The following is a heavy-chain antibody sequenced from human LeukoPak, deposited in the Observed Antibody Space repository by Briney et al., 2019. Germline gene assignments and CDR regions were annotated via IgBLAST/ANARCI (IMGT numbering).Heavy chain of an antibody. D-gene: IGHD1-26*01. V-gene: IGHV3-30*02. CDR1: GFTFSSYG. CDR2: LRYDGSNK. J-gene: IGHJ4*02. Sequence: GGSLRLFCAASGFTFSSYGMHWVRQAPGKGLVCVAFLRYDGSNKYYADSVKGRFTISRDNSKNTLYLQMNSLRAEDTAVYYCAKDTITYSGSYCYFDYWGQGTLVTVSS. CDR3: AKDTITYSGSYCYFDY.